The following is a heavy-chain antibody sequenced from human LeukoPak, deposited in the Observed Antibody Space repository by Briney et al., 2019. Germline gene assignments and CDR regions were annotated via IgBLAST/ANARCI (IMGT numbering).Heavy chain of an antibody. V-gene: IGHV1-2*02. J-gene: IGHJ4*02. CDR2: INPNSGGT. CDR3: ARVYYDSSGYSDY. Sequence: ASVTVSCKASGYTFTGYYMHWVRQAPGQGLEWMGWINPNSGGTNYAQKFQGRVTMTRDTSISTAYMELSRLRSDDTAVYYCARVYYDSSGYSDYWGQGTLVTVSS. D-gene: IGHD3-22*01. CDR1: GYTFTGYY.